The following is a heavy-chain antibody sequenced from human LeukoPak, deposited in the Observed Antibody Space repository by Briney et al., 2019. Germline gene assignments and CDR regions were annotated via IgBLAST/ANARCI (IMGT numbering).Heavy chain of an antibody. CDR2: ISGSGDNT. J-gene: IGHJ4*02. CDR1: GFTFSTYA. Sequence: GGSLRLSCAASGFTFSTYAMSWVRQAPGKGLEWVSAISGSGDNTYYADSVKGRFTISRDNSKNTLYVQMNSLRVEDTAVYYCARDLSYDSNGYYDYWGQGTLVTVSS. CDR3: ARDLSYDSNGYYDY. V-gene: IGHV3-23*01. D-gene: IGHD3-22*01.